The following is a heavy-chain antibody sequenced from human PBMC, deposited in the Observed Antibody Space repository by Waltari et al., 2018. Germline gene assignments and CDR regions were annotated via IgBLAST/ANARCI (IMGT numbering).Heavy chain of an antibody. CDR1: GFTFSSYA. CDR2: ITGSGGST. D-gene: IGHD2-21*01. CDR3: AKAVVGYWYFDL. Sequence: EVQLLESGGGLVQPGGSLRLSCAASGFTFSSYAMSWVRQAPGEGLVWVSGITGSGGSTYYTDSVKGRLTISRDNSKNTLYLQMNALRAEDTAVYYCAKAVVGYWYFDLWGRGTLVTVSS. V-gene: IGHV3-23*01. J-gene: IGHJ2*01.